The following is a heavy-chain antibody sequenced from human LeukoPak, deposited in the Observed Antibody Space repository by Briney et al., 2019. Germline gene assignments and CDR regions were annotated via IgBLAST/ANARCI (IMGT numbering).Heavy chain of an antibody. CDR3: ARVPDFIARPCDS. D-gene: IGHD2-21*01. CDR1: GGSFSGNY. Sequence: SETQSLTCAVYGGSFSGNYWTLIRQTPGRGLEWIGESSPTGDITGYNPSLKGRATISVDSSKNQFSLKLTSVTAADTGVYYCARVPDFIARPCDSWGPGTLVTVSS. V-gene: IGHV4-34*01. CDR2: SSPTGDIT. J-gene: IGHJ4*02.